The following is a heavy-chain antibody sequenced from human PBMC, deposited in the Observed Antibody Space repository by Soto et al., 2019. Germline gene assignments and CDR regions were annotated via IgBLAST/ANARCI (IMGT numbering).Heavy chain of an antibody. CDR2: IKSKTDGGTT. CDR3: TTASLDWGYYYGMDG. D-gene: IGHD7-27*01. Sequence: GGSLGLSCAASGFTFSNAWMNWVRQAPGKGLEWVGRIKSKTDGGTTDYAAPVKGRFTISRDDSKNTLYLQMNSLKTEDTAVYYCTTASLDWGYYYGMDGWGQGTTVTVAS. V-gene: IGHV3-15*07. J-gene: IGHJ6*02. CDR1: GFTFSNAW.